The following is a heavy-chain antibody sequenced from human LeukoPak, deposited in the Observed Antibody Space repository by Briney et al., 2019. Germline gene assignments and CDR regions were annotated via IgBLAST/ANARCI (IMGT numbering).Heavy chain of an antibody. CDR3: ARAIWFGELLLATFDAFDI. CDR2: INPNSGGT. Sequence: ASVKVSCKASGYTFTSYGINWVRQAPGQGLEWMGWINPNSGGTNYAQKFQGRVTMTRDTSISTAYMELSRLRSDDTAVYYCARAIWFGELLLATFDAFDIRGQGTMVTVSS. J-gene: IGHJ3*02. D-gene: IGHD3-10*01. CDR1: GYTFTSYG. V-gene: IGHV1-2*02.